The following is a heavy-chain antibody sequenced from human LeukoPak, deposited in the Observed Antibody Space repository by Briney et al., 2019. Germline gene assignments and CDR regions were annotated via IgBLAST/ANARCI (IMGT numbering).Heavy chain of an antibody. V-gene: IGHV3-23*01. D-gene: IGHD6-19*01. J-gene: IGHJ4*02. CDR1: GLNFNGYA. CDR2: TGGSDDNT. Sequence: HSGGPLRLSCEGSGLNFNGYAISWVRQAPGKGLEWVAVTGGSDDNTHYADSVKGRFTISRDNSANRLFLQMHSLRPDDSARYYCTRDLMTGFSSGWYFAYWGQGTLVTVSS. CDR3: TRDLMTGFSSGWYFAY.